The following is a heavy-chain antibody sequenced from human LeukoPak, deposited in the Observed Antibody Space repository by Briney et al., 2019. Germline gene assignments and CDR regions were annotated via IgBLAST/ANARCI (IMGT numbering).Heavy chain of an antibody. CDR1: GFTFSDYY. J-gene: IGHJ4*02. Sequence: GGSLRLSCAASGFTFSDYYMSWVRQAPGEGLEWVSYMSGSGSTIYYADSVKGRFTISRDTAKNSLYLQMNSLGAEDTAVYYCARRSGSYQADFDYWGQGPLVTVSS. V-gene: IGHV3-11*01. D-gene: IGHD1-26*01. CDR3: ARRSGSYQADFDY. CDR2: MSGSGSTI.